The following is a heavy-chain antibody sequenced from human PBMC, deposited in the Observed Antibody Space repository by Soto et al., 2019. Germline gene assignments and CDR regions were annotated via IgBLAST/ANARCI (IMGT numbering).Heavy chain of an antibody. CDR2: IFHSGST. J-gene: IGHJ5*02. Sequence: SETLSLTCTVSGDSVSSDSYYWSWIRQPPGKTLEWIGYIFHSGSTSYNPSLQSRVTMSIDTSKNQFSLNLTSVTAADTAIYYCAREGGVLRMSNWLDPWGQGTLVTVS. V-gene: IGHV4-61*01. CDR1: GDSVSSDSYY. CDR3: AREGGVLRMSNWLDP. D-gene: IGHD3-3*01.